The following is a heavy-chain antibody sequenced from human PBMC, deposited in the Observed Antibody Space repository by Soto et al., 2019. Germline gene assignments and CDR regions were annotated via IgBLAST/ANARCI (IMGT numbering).Heavy chain of an antibody. V-gene: IGHV3-66*01. CDR2: IYSDGST. Sequence: EVPLVESGGGLVQPGGSVRLSCAASGVTVRTNYLSWVRQAPEKGLEWVSAIYSDGSTYYADSVKGRFTISRDNSKNTRDLQMDSRGADDTEVYYCARDDGASWALPWCQGSLVIVSS. D-gene: IGHD6-13*01. J-gene: IGHJ5*02. CDR3: ARDDGASWALP. CDR1: GVTVRTNY.